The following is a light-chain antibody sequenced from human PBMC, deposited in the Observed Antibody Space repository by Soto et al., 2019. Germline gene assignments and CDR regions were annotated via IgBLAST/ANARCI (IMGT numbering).Light chain of an antibody. J-gene: IGKJ4*01. V-gene: IGKV3-11*01. CDR3: QQRSNWPPLVT. CDR2: DAS. CDR1: QSVSSY. Sequence: EIVLTQSPATLSLSPGERATLSCWASQSVSSYLAWYQQKPGQAPRLLIYDASNRATGIPARFSGSGSGTDFTLTISSLEPEDFAVDYCQQRSNWPPLVTFGGGTKGEIK.